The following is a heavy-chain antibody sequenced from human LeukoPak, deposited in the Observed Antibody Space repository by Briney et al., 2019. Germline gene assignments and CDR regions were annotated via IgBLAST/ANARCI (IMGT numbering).Heavy chain of an antibody. Sequence: SETLSLTCTVSGYSISSGYYWGWTRQPPGKGLEWIGSIYHSGSTYYNPSLKSRVTISLDTSKNQFSLKLSSVTAAATAVYYSARSRRGIAVALDYWGQGTLVTVSS. V-gene: IGHV4-38-2*02. D-gene: IGHD6-19*01. CDR2: IYHSGST. J-gene: IGHJ4*02. CDR3: ARSRRGIAVALDY. CDR1: GYSISSGYY.